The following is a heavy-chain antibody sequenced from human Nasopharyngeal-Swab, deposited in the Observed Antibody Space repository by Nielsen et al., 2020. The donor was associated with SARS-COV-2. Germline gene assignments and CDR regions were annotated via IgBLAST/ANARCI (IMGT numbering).Heavy chain of an antibody. Sequence: SETLSLTCTVSGGSISSYYWSWIRQPPGKGLEWIGYIYYSGSTNYNPSLKSRVTISVDTSKNQFSLKLSSVTAADTAVYYCARENVYGDYSSWGQGTLVTVSS. CDR2: IYYSGST. CDR3: ARENVYGDYSS. J-gene: IGHJ4*02. CDR1: GGSISSYY. V-gene: IGHV4-59*01. D-gene: IGHD4-17*01.